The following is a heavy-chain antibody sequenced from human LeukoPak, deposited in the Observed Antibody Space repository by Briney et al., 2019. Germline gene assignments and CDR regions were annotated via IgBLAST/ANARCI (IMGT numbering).Heavy chain of an antibody. J-gene: IGHJ4*02. CDR1: GYSFTSYW. V-gene: IGHV5-51*01. CDR2: IYPGDSDT. D-gene: IGHD3-22*01. CDR3: AXLYXXYYYDSPFGY. Sequence: GESLKISCKGSGYSFTSYWIGWVRQMPGKGLEWMGIIYPGDSDTRYSPSFQGQVTISADKSISTAYLQWSSLKASDTAMYYCAXLYXXYYYDSPFGYWGQGTLVTVSS.